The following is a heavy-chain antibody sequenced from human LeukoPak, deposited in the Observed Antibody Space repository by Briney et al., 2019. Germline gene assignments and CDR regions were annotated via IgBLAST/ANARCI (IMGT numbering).Heavy chain of an antibody. CDR3: ARDGYCSSTSCLDY. J-gene: IGHJ4*02. D-gene: IGHD2-2*03. Sequence: TGGSLRLSCAASGFTFSSYSMNWVRQAPGKGLEWVSYISSSSSTIYYADSVKGRFTISRDNAKNSLYLQMDSLRAEDTAVYYCARDGYCSSTSCLDYWGQGTLVTVSS. CDR2: ISSSSSTI. V-gene: IGHV3-48*04. CDR1: GFTFSSYS.